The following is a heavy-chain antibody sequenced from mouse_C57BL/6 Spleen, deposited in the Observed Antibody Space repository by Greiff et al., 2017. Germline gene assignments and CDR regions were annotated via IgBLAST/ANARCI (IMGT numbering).Heavy chain of an antibody. CDR3: ARDGSNYAMDY. V-gene: IGHV5-4*01. J-gene: IGHJ4*01. CDR1: GFTFSSYA. D-gene: IGHD1-1*01. CDR2: ISDGGSYT. Sequence: EVKVEESGGGLVKPGGSLKLSCAASGFTFSSYAMSWVRQTPEKRLEWVATISDGGSYTYYPDNVKGRFTISRDNAKNNLYLQMSHLKSEDTAMYYCARDGSNYAMDYWGQGTSVTVSS.